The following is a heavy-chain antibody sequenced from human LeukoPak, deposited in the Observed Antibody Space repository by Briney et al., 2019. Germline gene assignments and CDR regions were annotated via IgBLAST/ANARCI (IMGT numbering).Heavy chain of an antibody. CDR3: ARDSGSSWREGLNY. CDR2: ISSSSDYI. Sequence: GGSLRLSCAASTFTFSRDSMNWVRQAPGKGLEWVSSISSSSDYIYYADSVKGRFTIFRDNAKNSLYLQMNSLRVEDSAVYYCARDSGSSWREGLNYWGQGTLVTVSS. CDR1: TFTFSRDS. V-gene: IGHV3-21*01. D-gene: IGHD6-13*01. J-gene: IGHJ4*02.